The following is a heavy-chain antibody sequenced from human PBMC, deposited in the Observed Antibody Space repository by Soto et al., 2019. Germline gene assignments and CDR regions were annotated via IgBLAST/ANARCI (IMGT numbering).Heavy chain of an antibody. CDR2: IYYSGST. J-gene: IGHJ4*02. D-gene: IGHD4-17*01. V-gene: IGHV4-59*01. Sequence: PSETLSLTCAVSGGSISSYYWSWIRQPPGKGLEWIGYIYYSGSTNYNPSLKGRVTISVDTSKNQFSPKVSSVTAADTAVYYCARQMTTLTTFDYWGQGTLVTVSS. CDR1: GGSISSYY. CDR3: ARQMTTLTTFDY.